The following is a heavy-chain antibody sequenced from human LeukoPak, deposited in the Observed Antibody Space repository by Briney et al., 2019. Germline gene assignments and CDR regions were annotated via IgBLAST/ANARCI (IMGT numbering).Heavy chain of an antibody. CDR2: ISWNSGSI. Sequence: GGSLRLSCAASGFTFDDYAMHWVRQAPGKGLEWISGISWNSGSIGYADSVKGRFTISRDNAKNSLYLQMNSLRAEDTALYYCARADYWGGSGSYDNWFDPWGQGTLVTVSS. V-gene: IGHV3-9*01. CDR3: ARADYWGGSGSYDNWFDP. J-gene: IGHJ5*02. D-gene: IGHD3-10*01. CDR1: GFTFDDYA.